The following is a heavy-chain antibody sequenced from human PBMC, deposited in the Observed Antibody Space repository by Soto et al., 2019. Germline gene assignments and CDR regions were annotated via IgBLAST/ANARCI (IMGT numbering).Heavy chain of an antibody. J-gene: IGHJ6*02. CDR3: ARGRLDHYYYAMDV. V-gene: IGHV4-31*11. Sequence: PSETLSLTCAVSGDSFTSGGYYWNWIRQHPGKGLEWIGYIYYSGSTYYNPSLKSRVTISLDTSKNQFSLNLSSVTAADTAVYYCARGRLDHYYYAMDVWGQGTTVTVSS. CDR2: IYYSGST. CDR1: GDSFTSGGYY.